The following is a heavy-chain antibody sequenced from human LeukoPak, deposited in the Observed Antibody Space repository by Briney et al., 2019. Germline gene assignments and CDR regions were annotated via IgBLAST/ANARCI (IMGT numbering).Heavy chain of an antibody. Sequence: PSETLSLTCTVSGGSISSYYWSWIRQPPGKGLERIGYIYYSGSTNYNPSLKSRVTISVDTSKNQFSLKLSSVTAADTAVYYCARGSLGFGELFGWGQGTLVTVSS. D-gene: IGHD3-10*01. J-gene: IGHJ4*02. V-gene: IGHV4-59*01. CDR2: IYYSGST. CDR3: ARGSLGFGELFG. CDR1: GGSISSYY.